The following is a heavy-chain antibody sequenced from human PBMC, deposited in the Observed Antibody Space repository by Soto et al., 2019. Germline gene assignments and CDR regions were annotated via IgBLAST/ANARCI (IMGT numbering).Heavy chain of an antibody. CDR1: GFTFDEYA. J-gene: IGHJ4*02. Sequence: EVQLVESGGALVQPGGSLRLSCTASGFTFDEYAIHWVRQAPGKGLEWISGISWNGDATGYADSVKGRFTISRDNAKNSLYLQMNSLRTEDTAMYFCANLPLYWSGFDCWGQGTLVTVSS. D-gene: IGHD2-8*02. V-gene: IGHV3-9*01. CDR2: ISWNGDAT. CDR3: ANLPLYWSGFDC.